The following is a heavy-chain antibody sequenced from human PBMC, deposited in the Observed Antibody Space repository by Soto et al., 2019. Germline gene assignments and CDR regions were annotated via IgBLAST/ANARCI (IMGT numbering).Heavy chain of an antibody. J-gene: IGHJ4*03. CDR1: GGTFSSYA. D-gene: IGHD3-3*02. V-gene: IGHV1-69*06. Sequence: GASVKVSCKASGGTFSSYAISWVRQAPGQGLEWMGGIIPIFGTANYAQKFQGRVTITADKSTSTAYMELSSLRSEDTAVYYCATEPRVLARAGPDSHFWDQGTMVTLSS. CDR3: ATEPRVLARAGPDSHF. CDR2: IIPIFGTA.